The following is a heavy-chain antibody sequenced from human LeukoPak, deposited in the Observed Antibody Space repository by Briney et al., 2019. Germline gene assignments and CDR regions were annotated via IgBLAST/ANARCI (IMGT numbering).Heavy chain of an antibody. CDR1: GFTFSSYA. V-gene: IGHV3-30*04. J-gene: IGHJ6*02. D-gene: IGHD2-15*01. CDR3: ARTYCSGGSCYRLYYYYGMDV. CDR2: ISYDGSNK. Sequence: GGSLRLSCAASGFTFSSYAMHWVRQAPGKGLEWVAVISYDGSNKYYADSVKGRFTISRDNSKNTLYLQMISLRAEDTAVYYCARTYCSGGSCYRLYYYYGMDVWGQGTTVTVSS.